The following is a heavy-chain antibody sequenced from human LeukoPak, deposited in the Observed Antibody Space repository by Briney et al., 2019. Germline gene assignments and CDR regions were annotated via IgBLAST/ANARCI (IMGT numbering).Heavy chain of an antibody. CDR2: ISSVTSYI. V-gene: IGHV3-21*01. Sequence: GSLRLSCTASGFTFSSYSMNWVRQAPGKGLEWVSSISSVTSYIDYADSVKGRFTISRDNAKNSLYLQMNSLSAEDTAVYYCARSYGDDGGDYWGQGTLVTVSS. J-gene: IGHJ4*02. D-gene: IGHD4-17*01. CDR1: GFTFSSYS. CDR3: ARSYGDDGGDY.